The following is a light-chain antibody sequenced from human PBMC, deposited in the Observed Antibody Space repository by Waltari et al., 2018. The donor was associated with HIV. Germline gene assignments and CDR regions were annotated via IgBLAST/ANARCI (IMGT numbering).Light chain of an antibody. CDR3: CSYGGSSTYVV. CDR1: SSDVGSYDL. CDR2: EVS. V-gene: IGLV2-23*02. J-gene: IGLJ2*01. Sequence: QSALTQPASVSGSPGQSITISCTGTSSDVGSYDLFSWYQQHPGKAPKLIIYEVSERPSGVSNRFSGSKSGNTASLTISGLQAEDETDYYCCSYGGSSTYVVFGGGTKVTVL.